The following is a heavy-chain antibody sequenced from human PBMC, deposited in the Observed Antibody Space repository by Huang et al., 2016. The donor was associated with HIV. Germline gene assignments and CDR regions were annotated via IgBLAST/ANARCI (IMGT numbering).Heavy chain of an antibody. CDR1: GCSFSSSG. CDR2: ITSSSTYK. V-gene: IGHV3-21*01. J-gene: IGHJ4*02. CDR3: ARGSPPPFSTD. D-gene: IGHD3-3*01. Sequence: VQLVESGGGVVKPGGSLRLSCGASGCSFSSSGRYWVLQAQGKGLEWVSSITSSSTYKYYADSVKGRFTISRDNAKNSLYLQMNSLRAEDTAVYYCARGSPPPFSTDWGQGTLVTVSS.